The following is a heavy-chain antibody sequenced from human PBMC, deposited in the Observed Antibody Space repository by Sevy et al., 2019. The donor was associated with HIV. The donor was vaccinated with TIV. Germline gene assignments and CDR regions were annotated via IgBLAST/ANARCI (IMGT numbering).Heavy chain of an antibody. J-gene: IGHJ4*02. D-gene: IGHD3-22*01. Sequence: SETLSLTCAVSGYSISSGYYWGWIRQPPGKGLEWIGSIYHSGSTYYNPSLKSQVTISVDTSKNQFALKLSSVTAADTAVYYCARGGGLYYYDSSGYYFNYWGQGTLVTVSS. V-gene: IGHV4-38-2*01. CDR3: ARGGGLYYYDSSGYYFNY. CDR2: IYHSGST. CDR1: GYSISSGYY.